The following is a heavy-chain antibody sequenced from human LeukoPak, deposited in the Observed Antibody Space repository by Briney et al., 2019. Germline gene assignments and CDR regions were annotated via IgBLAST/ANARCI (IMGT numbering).Heavy chain of an antibody. CDR3: ARDLGTTGWHTLDY. CDR2: TYYRSKWYN. CDR1: GDSVSSKNGA. V-gene: IGHV6-1*01. J-gene: IGHJ4*02. Sequence: PSQTLSLTCAVSGDSVSSKNGAWNWIRQSPSRGLEWLGRTYYRSKWYNDYAESMEGRMTISQDTSKNQYSLHLNSVTPDDTAVYYCARDLGTTGWHTLDYWGQGTLVTVSS. D-gene: IGHD6-19*01.